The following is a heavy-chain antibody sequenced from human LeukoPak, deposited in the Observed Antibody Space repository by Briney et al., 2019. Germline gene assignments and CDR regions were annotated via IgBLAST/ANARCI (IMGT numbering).Heavy chain of an antibody. CDR1: GFRFSNSW. CDR2: MKTDGTRI. CDR3: VRDLGGRSGH. Sequence: GGSLRLSCAASGFRFSNSWMYWVRQGPGKGPVWVSRMKTDGTRIEYADSVKGRSTISRDNAKNTLYLQMNSLTAEDTAVYYCVRDLGGRSGHWGQGTLVTVSS. V-gene: IGHV3-74*01. D-gene: IGHD1-26*01. J-gene: IGHJ4*02.